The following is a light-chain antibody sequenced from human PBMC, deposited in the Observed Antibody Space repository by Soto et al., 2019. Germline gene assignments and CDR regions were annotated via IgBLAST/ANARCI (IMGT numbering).Light chain of an antibody. J-gene: IGKJ5*01. Sequence: EIVMTQSPATLSVSPGERATLSCRASQSVSSNLAWYQQKPGQAPRLLIYGASTRATGIPARFSGSGSGTEFTLTISSLQSEDFAVYYCKQYNNFLITFGQGPRLEIK. CDR2: GAS. CDR3: KQYNNFLIT. CDR1: QSVSSN. V-gene: IGKV3-15*01.